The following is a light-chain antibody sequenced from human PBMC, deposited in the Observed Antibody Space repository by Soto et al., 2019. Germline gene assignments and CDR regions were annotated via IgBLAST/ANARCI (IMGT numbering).Light chain of an antibody. CDR1: SSDVGGYNF. J-gene: IGLJ1*01. CDR3: SSYASSNIFL. Sequence: QSVLTQPASVSGSPGQSITISCTGTSSDVGGYNFVSWYQLHPGKAPKLMIYEVTNRPSGVSSRFSGSKSGNTASLTISGLQPEDEADYCFSSYASSNIFLFGTGTKLTVL. CDR2: EVT. V-gene: IGLV2-14*01.